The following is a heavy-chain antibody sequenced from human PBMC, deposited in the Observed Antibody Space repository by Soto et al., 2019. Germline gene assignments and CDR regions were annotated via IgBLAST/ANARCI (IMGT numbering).Heavy chain of an antibody. J-gene: IGHJ2*01. Sequence: QVQLVQSGAEVKKPGSSVKVSCKASGGTFSSYAISWVRQAPGQGLKWMGGIIPIFGTANYAQKFQGRVTITADESTSTAYMELSSLRSEDTAVYYCARVRDSSGYLLFWYFDLWGRGTLVTVSS. CDR1: GGTFSSYA. CDR3: ARVRDSSGYLLFWYFDL. D-gene: IGHD3-22*01. CDR2: IIPIFGTA. V-gene: IGHV1-69*12.